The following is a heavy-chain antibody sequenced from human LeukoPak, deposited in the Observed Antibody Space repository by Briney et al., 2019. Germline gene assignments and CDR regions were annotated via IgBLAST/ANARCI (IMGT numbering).Heavy chain of an antibody. J-gene: IGHJ4*02. CDR2: INHSGST. CDR1: GGSITSSDYY. CDR3: ARAGIAAAGDY. V-gene: IGHV4-30-4*01. D-gene: IGHD6-13*01. Sequence: SQTLSLTCTVSGGSITSSDYYWSWIRQPPGKGLEWIGEINHSGSTNYNPSLKSRVTISVDTSKNQFSLKLSSVTAADTAVYYCARAGIAAAGDYWGQGTLVTVSS.